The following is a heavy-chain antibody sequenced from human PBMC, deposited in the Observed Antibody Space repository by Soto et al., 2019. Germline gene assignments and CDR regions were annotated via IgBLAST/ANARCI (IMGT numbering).Heavy chain of an antibody. J-gene: IGHJ4*02. D-gene: IGHD3-10*01. CDR3: ARDDSERPATY. CDR2: VYNGATT. V-gene: IGHV4-59*01. Sequence: SETLSLTCIVSGGSISSYYWTWTRQPPGKGLEWIGCVYNGATTSYNPSLKSRVTKSVDTSKNQFSLKLTSVTAADTAMYYCARDDSERPATYWGQGTLVTVSS. CDR1: GGSISSYY.